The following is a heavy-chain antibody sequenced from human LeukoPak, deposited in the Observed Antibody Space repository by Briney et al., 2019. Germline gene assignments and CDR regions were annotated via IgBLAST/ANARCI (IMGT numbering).Heavy chain of an antibody. D-gene: IGHD6-19*01. V-gene: IGHV4-61*02. CDR2: IYTSGST. CDR1: GGSISSGSYY. Sequence: SETLSLTCTVSGGSISSGSYYWSWIRQPAGKGLEWIGRIYTSGSTNYNPSLKSRVTISVDTSKNQFSLKLSSVTAADTAVYYCARFSVYRIAVAGTGFDYWGQGTLVTVSS. J-gene: IGHJ4*02. CDR3: ARFSVYRIAVAGTGFDY.